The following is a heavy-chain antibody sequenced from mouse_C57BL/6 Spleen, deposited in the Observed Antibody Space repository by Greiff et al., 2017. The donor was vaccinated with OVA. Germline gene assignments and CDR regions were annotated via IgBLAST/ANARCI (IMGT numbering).Heavy chain of an antibody. Sequence: VKLMESGAELARPGASVKLSCKASGYTFTSYGISWVKQRTGQGLEWIGEIYPRSGNTYYNEKFKGKATLPADKSSSTAYMELRSLTSEDSAVYFCAPWASYAMDYWGQGTSVTVSS. D-gene: IGHD3-1*01. CDR1: GYTFTSYG. CDR3: APWASYAMDY. J-gene: IGHJ4*01. CDR2: IYPRSGNT. V-gene: IGHV1-81*01.